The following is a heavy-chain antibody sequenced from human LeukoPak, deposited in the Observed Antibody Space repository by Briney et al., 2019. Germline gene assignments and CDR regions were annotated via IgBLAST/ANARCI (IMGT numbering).Heavy chain of an antibody. D-gene: IGHD6-6*01. Sequence: SETLSLTCTVSGGSISSYYWSWIWQPAGKGLEWIGRIYTSGSTNYNPSLTSRVTMSVDTSKNQFSLKLSSVTAADTAVYYCASSSSSDYYYYYGMDVWGQGTTVTVSS. J-gene: IGHJ6*02. CDR1: GGSISSYY. CDR2: IYTSGST. CDR3: ASSSSSDYYYYYGMDV. V-gene: IGHV4-4*07.